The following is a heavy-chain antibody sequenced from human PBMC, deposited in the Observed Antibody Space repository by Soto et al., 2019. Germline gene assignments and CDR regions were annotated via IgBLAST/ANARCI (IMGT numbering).Heavy chain of an antibody. Sequence: SETLSLTCTVSGASINNNDYYWSWIRQTPGKGLEWIGYVYYSGTTDYIPSLKSRLSMSIDKSQNQFTLKLNSVTAADTATYCDRMSSLYDKWYFDIWGRGTLVTVSS. CDR2: VYYSGTT. D-gene: IGHD3-22*01. CDR3: RMSSLYDKWYFDI. CDR1: GASINNNDYY. V-gene: IGHV4-30-4*01. J-gene: IGHJ2*01.